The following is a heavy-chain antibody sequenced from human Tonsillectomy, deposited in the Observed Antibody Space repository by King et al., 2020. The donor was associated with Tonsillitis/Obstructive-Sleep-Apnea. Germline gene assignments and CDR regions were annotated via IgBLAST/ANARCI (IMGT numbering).Heavy chain of an antibody. V-gene: IGHV3-33*01. CDR2: IWYDGSNK. Sequence: VQLVESGGGVVQPGRSLRLSCAASGFTFSSYGMHWVRQAPGKGLEWVAVIWYDGSNKYYADSVKGRFTISRDNSKNTLYLQMNSLRAEDTAVYYCARRYYGSGSYSVDYWGQGTVVTVSS. CDR1: GFTFSSYG. D-gene: IGHD3-10*01. CDR3: ARRYYGSGSYSVDY. J-gene: IGHJ4*02.